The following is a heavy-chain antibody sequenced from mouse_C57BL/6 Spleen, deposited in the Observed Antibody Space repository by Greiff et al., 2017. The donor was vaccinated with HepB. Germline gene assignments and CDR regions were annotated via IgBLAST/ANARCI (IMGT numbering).Heavy chain of an antibody. J-gene: IGHJ4*01. V-gene: IGHV1-53*01. Sequence: QVQLKQPGTELVKPGASVKLSCKASGYTFTSYWMHWVKQRPGQGLEWIGNINPSNGGTNYNEKFKSKATLTVDKFSSTAYMQLSSLTSEDSAVYYCARSGYYGKAMDYWGQGTSVTVSS. D-gene: IGHD2-1*01. CDR3: ARSGYYGKAMDY. CDR2: INPSNGGT. CDR1: GYTFTSYW.